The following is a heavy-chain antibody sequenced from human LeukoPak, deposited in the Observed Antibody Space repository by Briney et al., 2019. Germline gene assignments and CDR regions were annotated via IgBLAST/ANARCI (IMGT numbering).Heavy chain of an antibody. Sequence: PSETLSLTCAVYGGSFSGYYWSWIRQPPGKGLEGIGEINHSGSTNYNPSLKSRVTISVDTSKNQFSLKLSSVTAADTAVYYCARRLLLQQEIDYWGQGTLVTVSS. J-gene: IGHJ4*02. V-gene: IGHV4-34*01. CDR1: GGSFSGYY. CDR3: ARRLLLQQEIDY. D-gene: IGHD4-11*01. CDR2: INHSGST.